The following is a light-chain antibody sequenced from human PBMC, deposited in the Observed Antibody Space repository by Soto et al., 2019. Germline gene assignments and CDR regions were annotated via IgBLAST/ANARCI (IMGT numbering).Light chain of an antibody. J-gene: IGKJ1*01. CDR2: DAS. CDR3: QQYENSWT. Sequence: DGQLTQSPSSLSASVEDRVTIASRASQSISSWLAWYQHKPGKAPKLLIYDASNLDSGVPSRFRGSGSGTEFSLTIIHLKPDDCATYYCQQYENSWTVGKGTKVDIK. CDR1: QSISSW. V-gene: IGKV1-5*01.